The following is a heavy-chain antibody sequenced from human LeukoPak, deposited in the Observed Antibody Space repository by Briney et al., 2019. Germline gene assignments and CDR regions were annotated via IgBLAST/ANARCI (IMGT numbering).Heavy chain of an antibody. CDR1: GFTFSSYS. V-gene: IGHV3-53*01. Sequence: GGSLRLSCAASGFTFSSYSMNWVRQAPGKGLEWVSVIFSGGYTYYADSVKGRFTISRDNSKNTLYLQMNSLRAEDTAVYYCARASHSSGNFDSWGQGTLVTVSS. J-gene: IGHJ4*02. CDR2: IFSGGYT. D-gene: IGHD6-19*01. CDR3: ARASHSSGNFDS.